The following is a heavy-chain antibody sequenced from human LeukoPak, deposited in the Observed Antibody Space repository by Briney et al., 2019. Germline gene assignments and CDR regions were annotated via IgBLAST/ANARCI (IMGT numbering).Heavy chain of an antibody. Sequence: GGSLRLSCAASGFTLNSYFMSWARQAPGRGLEWVANIKKDGSEESYLDSVKGRFTVSRDNAKNSLFLQMNSLRGEDTAVYYCARSNPNKNALDLWGQGTMVIISS. CDR3: ARSNPNKNALDL. CDR1: GFTLNSYF. CDR2: IKKDGSEE. J-gene: IGHJ3*01. V-gene: IGHV3-7*01. D-gene: IGHD1-14*01.